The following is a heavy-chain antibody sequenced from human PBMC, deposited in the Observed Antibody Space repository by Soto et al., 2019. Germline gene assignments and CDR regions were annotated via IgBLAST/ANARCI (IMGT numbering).Heavy chain of an antibody. J-gene: IGHJ4*02. CDR2: IYYSGST. D-gene: IGHD3-10*01. Sequence: PSETLSLTCTVSNGSLSSNYWSWFRQSPGEGLEWIGRIYYSGSTNYDPSLKRRVTMSVDTSKNQFTLKLISVTAADTGVYFCARSFMVPVDFFDYWGQGTPVTVSS. CDR3: ARSFMVPVDFFDY. V-gene: IGHV4-59*01. CDR1: NGSLSSNY.